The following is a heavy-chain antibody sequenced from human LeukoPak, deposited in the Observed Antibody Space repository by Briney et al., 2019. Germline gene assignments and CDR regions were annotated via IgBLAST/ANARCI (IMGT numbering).Heavy chain of an antibody. CDR3: ARSRVTYKYDMDV. Sequence: SETLSLTCTVSGGSISSSSYYWGWIRQPPGKGLEWIGSIYYRGSTYYNPSLKSRVTISVDTSKNQFPLKLSSVTAADTAVYYCARSRVTYKYDMDVWGQGTTVTVSS. V-gene: IGHV4-39*01. CDR2: IYYRGST. D-gene: IGHD1-1*01. J-gene: IGHJ6*02. CDR1: GGSISSSSYY.